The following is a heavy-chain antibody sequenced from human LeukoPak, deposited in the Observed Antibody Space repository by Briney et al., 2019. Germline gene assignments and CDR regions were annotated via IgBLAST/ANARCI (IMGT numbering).Heavy chain of an antibody. V-gene: IGHV3-30-3*01. CDR2: ISYDGSNK. CDR1: GFTFSSYA. Sequence: GGSLRLSCAASGFTFSSYAMHWVRQAPGKGLEWVAVISYDGSNKYYADSVKGRFTVSRDTSQNTVYLQMNSLRVEDTSVYYCAKDFFSDGWYNYFDPWGQGTLVTVSS. J-gene: IGHJ5*02. D-gene: IGHD5-24*01. CDR3: AKDFFSDGWYNYFDP.